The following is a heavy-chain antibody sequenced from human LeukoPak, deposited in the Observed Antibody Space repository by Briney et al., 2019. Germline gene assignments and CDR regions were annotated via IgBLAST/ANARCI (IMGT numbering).Heavy chain of an antibody. V-gene: IGHV3-30*18. Sequence: GRSLRLSCAASGFTFSSYGMHWVRQAPGKGLEGVAVISYDGSSKSYADSVKGRFTISRDNSKNTLYLQMNSLRAEDTAVYYCAKEGSVAGTRWGLDYWGQGTLVTVSS. CDR2: ISYDGSSK. CDR3: AKEGSVAGTRWGLDY. CDR1: GFTFSSYG. J-gene: IGHJ4*02. D-gene: IGHD6-19*01.